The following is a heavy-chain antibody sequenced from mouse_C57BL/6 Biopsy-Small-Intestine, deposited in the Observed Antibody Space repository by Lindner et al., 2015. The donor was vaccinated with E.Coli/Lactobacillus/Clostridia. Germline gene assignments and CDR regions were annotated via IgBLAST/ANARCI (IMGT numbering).Heavy chain of an antibody. CDR3: ARSNYGNPYFDY. D-gene: IGHD2-1*01. CDR2: IYPRSGNT. V-gene: IGHV1-81*01. Sequence: VQLQESGPELVKPGASVKISCKASGYTFTSYGISWVKQRTGQGLEWIGEIYPRSGNTYYNEKFKGKATLTADKSSSTAYMELRSLTSEDSAVYFCARSNYGNPYFDYWGQGTTLTVSS. CDR1: GYTFTSYG. J-gene: IGHJ2*01.